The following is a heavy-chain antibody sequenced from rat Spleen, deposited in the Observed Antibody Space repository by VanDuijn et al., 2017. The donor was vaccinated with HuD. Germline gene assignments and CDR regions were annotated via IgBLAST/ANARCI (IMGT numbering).Heavy chain of an antibody. CDR3: ARHGRGERTYYYVMDA. V-gene: IGHV5-31*01. J-gene: IGHJ4*01. CDR1: GFTFNNYW. D-gene: IGHD4-3*01. CDR2: ISSDGSST. Sequence: EVQLVESGGGLVQPGGSLKLSCVASGFTFNNYWMTWIRQAPGKGLEWVASISSDGSSTYYRDSVEGRFTISRDNAKSTLYLQLDSLRSEDTATYYCARHGRGERTYYYVMDAWGQGASVTVSS.